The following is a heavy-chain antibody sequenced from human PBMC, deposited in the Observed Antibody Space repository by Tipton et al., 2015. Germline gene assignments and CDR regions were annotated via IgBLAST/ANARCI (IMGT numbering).Heavy chain of an antibody. V-gene: IGHV4-59*01. CDR2: IYYSGATT. CDR3: AREGTVITRGYFQD. CDR1: GGSISSYY. Sequence: TLSLTCTVSGGSISSYYWSWIRQPPGKGLEWIGYIYYSGATTKFNPSLKSRVTISVDTSKNQFSLKLTSVTAADTAVYYCAREGTVITRGYFQDWGQGTLASVSS. D-gene: IGHD4-23*01. J-gene: IGHJ1*01.